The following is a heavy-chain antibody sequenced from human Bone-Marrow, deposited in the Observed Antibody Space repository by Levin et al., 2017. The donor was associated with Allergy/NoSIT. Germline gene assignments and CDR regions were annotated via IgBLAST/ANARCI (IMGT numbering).Heavy chain of an antibody. J-gene: IGHJ1*01. V-gene: IGHV3-23*01. CDR1: GFTFSSYA. D-gene: IGHD1-26*01. Sequence: HPGESLKISCAASGFTFSSYAMTWVRQTPGKGLQWVSTVSPTITDKYYADSVKGRFTISRDNSKNTLFLQMNSLRVEDTAVYFCAKASGSGNYYWGQGVLVTVSS. CDR2: VSPTITDK. CDR3: AKASGSGNYY.